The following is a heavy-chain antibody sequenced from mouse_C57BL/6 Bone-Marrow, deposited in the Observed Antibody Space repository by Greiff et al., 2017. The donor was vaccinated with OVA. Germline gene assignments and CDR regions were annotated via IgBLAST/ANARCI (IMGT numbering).Heavy chain of an antibody. D-gene: IGHD1-1*01. CDR2: ISYDGSN. CDR3: ARRTTVVGAPFDY. V-gene: IGHV3-6*01. J-gene: IGHJ2*01. Sequence: VQLKESGPGLVKPSQSLSLTCSVTGYSITSGYYWNWIRQFPGNKLEWMGYISYDGSNNYNPSLKNRISITRDTSKNQFFLKLNSVTTEDTATYYCARRTTVVGAPFDYWGQGTTLTVSS. CDR1: GYSITSGYY.